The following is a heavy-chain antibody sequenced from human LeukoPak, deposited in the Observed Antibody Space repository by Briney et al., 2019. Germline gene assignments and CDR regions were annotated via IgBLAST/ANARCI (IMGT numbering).Heavy chain of an antibody. CDR1: GYSFTSHY. CDR3: ARGYYDSSDFEYLQH. D-gene: IGHD3-22*01. CDR2: INPSGSST. J-gene: IGHJ1*01. Sequence: ASVKVSCKASGYSFTSHYMHWVRQAPGQGLEWMGLINPSGSSTLYAQKFQGRVTMTRDMSTTTDYMELSRLRSDDTAVFYCARGYYDSSDFEYLQHWGQGTLVTVSS. V-gene: IGHV1-46*01.